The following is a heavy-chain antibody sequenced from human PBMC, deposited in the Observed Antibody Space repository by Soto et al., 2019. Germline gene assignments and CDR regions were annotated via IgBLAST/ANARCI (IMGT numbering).Heavy chain of an antibody. Sequence: SETLSLTCTVSGGSISSGGYYWSWIRQHPGKSLERIGYIYYSGSTYYNPSIKSLVTISVDTSKNQFSLKLSSVTAADTAVYYCARDRQAPGYCSGGSCYGYYYYGMDVWGQGTTVTVSS. CDR1: GGSISSGGYY. CDR2: IYYSGST. J-gene: IGHJ6*02. V-gene: IGHV4-31*01. CDR3: ARDRQAPGYCSGGSCYGYYYYGMDV. D-gene: IGHD2-15*01.